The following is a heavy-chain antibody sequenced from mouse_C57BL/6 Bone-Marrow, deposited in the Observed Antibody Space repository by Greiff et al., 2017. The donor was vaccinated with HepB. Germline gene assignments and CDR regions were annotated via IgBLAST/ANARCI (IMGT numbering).Heavy chain of an antibody. Sequence: EVKLVESGGDLVKPGGSLKLSCAASGFTFSSYGMSWVRQTPDKRLEWVATISSGGSYTYYPDSVKGRFTISRDNAKNTLYLQMSSLKSEDTALYYVASRSDGYYWGDYWGQGTTLTVSS. V-gene: IGHV5-6*02. CDR1: GFTFSSYG. D-gene: IGHD2-3*01. CDR3: ASRSDGYYWGDY. CDR2: ISSGGSYT. J-gene: IGHJ2*01.